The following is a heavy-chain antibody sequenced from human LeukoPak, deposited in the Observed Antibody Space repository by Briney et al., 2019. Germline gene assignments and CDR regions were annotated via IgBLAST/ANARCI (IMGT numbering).Heavy chain of an antibody. Sequence: GGSLRLSCAASGFTFSSDYMSWVRQTPGKGLEWVAKINPDGSGIAYGDSVKGRFSISRDNAKNSLYLQMNSLRAGDTAIYYCARDPAYGALDYWGQGILVTVSS. J-gene: IGHJ4*02. V-gene: IGHV3-7*01. CDR1: GFTFSSDY. CDR3: ARDPAYGALDY. D-gene: IGHD4-17*01. CDR2: INPDGSGI.